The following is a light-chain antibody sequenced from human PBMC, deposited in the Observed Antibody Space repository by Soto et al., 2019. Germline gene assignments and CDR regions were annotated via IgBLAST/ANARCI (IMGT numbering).Light chain of an antibody. CDR1: SSDVGGYNY. CDR2: EVV. V-gene: IGLV2-8*01. J-gene: IGLJ2*01. CDR3: SSYAGSNNLV. Sequence: QSVLTQPPSAFGSPEHSVTISCSGTSSDVGGYNYVSWYQQHPGKAPKLMIFEVVKRPSGVPDRFSGSKSGNTASLTVSGLQAEDEADYYCSSYAGSNNLVFGGGTKLTVL.